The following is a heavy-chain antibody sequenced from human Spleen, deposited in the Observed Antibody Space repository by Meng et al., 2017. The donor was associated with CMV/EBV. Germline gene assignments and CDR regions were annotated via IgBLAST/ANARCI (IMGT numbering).Heavy chain of an antibody. V-gene: IGHV1-8*01. D-gene: IGHD1-20*01. CDR3: ARDNLRLAPPPGKSSYYGMDV. J-gene: IGHJ6*02. Sequence: ASVKVSCKASGYTFTSYDINWVRQATGQGLEWMGWMNPNSGNTGYAQKFQGRVTMTRDTSITTAYMELSSLRSEDTAVYYCARDNLRLAPPPGKSSYYGMDVWGQGTTVTVSS. CDR1: GYTFTSYD. CDR2: MNPNSGNT.